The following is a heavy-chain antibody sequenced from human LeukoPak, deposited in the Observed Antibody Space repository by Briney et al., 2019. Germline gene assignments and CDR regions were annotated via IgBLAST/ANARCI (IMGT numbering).Heavy chain of an antibody. CDR2: IWYDGSKR. D-gene: IGHD2-2*01. CDR1: GFTFSNYG. V-gene: IGHV3-33*01. Sequence: GGSLRLSCAASGFTFSNYGMFWVRQAPGKGLEWVAVIWYDGSKRYYVDSVKGRFTISREDSESTVYLQMNSLRAEDTAVYYCARDLCTTTSCLDYWGQGTPVTVSS. J-gene: IGHJ4*02. CDR3: ARDLCTTTSCLDY.